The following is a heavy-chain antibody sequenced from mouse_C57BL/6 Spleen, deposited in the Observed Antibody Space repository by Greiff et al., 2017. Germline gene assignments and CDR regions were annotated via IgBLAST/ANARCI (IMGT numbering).Heavy chain of an antibody. V-gene: IGHV14-3*01. CDR1: GFNIKNTY. D-gene: IGHD1-1*01. CDR3: AGDCGSSSFAG. J-gene: IGHJ3*01. CDR2: IDPANGYT. Sequence: VRLLQSVAELVRPGASVKLSCTASGFNIKNTYMHWVKQRPDQGLEWIGRIDPANGYTKYAPKCPGKATITADKSTNTAYLQLSSLTSEDATIYYCAGDCGSSSFAGWGQGTLVTVSA.